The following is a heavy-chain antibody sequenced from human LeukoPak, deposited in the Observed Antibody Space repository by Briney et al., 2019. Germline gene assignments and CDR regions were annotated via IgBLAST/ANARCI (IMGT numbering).Heavy chain of an antibody. CDR3: ATAHYYDSSGYLGN. CDR1: GFTFSSYA. D-gene: IGHD3-22*01. Sequence: GGSLRLSCAASGFTFSSYAMHWVRQAPGKGLEWISYISSGYSAIYYADSVTGRFTISRDNAKNSLYLQMNSLRAEDTAVYYCATAHYYDSSGYLGNWGQGTLVTVSS. J-gene: IGHJ4*02. CDR2: ISSGYSAI. V-gene: IGHV3-48*03.